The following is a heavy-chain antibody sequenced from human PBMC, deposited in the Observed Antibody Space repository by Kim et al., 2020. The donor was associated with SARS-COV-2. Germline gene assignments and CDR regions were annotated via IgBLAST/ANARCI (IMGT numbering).Heavy chain of an antibody. CDR3: AREGTLSGYDDYYFDY. CDR1: GGSISSGGYY. Sequence: SETLSLTCTVSGGSISSGGYYWSWIRQHPGKGLEWIGYIYYSGSTYYNPSLKSRVTISVDTSKNQFSLKLSSVTAADTAVYYCAREGTLSGYDDYYFDYWGQGTLVTVSS. V-gene: IGHV4-31*03. D-gene: IGHD5-12*01. CDR2: IYYSGST. J-gene: IGHJ4*02.